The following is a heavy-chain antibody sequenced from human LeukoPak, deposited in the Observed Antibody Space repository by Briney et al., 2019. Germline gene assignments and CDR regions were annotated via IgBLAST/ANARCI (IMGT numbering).Heavy chain of an antibody. V-gene: IGHV4-34*01. CDR2: INHSGST. CDR3: ARRGNSSRPFDY. Sequence: SETLSLTCAVYGGSFSGYYWSWVRQPPGKGLEWIGEINHSGSTNYNPSLKSRVTISVDTSKNQFSLKLSSVTAADTAVYYCARRGNSSRPFDYWGQGTLVTVSS. CDR1: GGSFSGYY. D-gene: IGHD6-13*01. J-gene: IGHJ4*02.